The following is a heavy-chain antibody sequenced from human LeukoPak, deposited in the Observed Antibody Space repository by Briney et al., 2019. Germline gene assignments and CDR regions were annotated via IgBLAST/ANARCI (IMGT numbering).Heavy chain of an antibody. Sequence: GSLRLSCAASGFTFSSYWMSWVRQAPGKGLEWVANIKQDESEKYYVDSLKGRFTISRDHAKNSLYLQMPSLRGEGTAVHYCARDKIDGPTKLDYWGQGILVTVP. J-gene: IGHJ4*02. CDR2: IKQDESEK. CDR3: ARDKIDGPTKLDY. V-gene: IGHV3-7*01. CDR1: GFTFSSYW. D-gene: IGHD1-1*01.